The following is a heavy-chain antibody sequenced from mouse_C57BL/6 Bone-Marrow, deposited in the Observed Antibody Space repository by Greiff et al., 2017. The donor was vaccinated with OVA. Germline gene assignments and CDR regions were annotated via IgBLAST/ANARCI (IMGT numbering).Heavy chain of an antibody. CDR2: FYPGSGSI. V-gene: IGHV1-62-2*01. CDR1: GYTFTEYT. Sequence: VKLVESGAELVKPGASVKLSCKASGYTFTEYTIHWVKQRSGQGLEWIGWFYPGSGSIKYNEKFKDKATLTADKSSSTVYMELSRLTSEDSAVYVCARHEEGNGNYGWFAYWGQGTLVTVSA. J-gene: IGHJ3*01. CDR3: ARHEEGNGNYGWFAY. D-gene: IGHD2-1*01.